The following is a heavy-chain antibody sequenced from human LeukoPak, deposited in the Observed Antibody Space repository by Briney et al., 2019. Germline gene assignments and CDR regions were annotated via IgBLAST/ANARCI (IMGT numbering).Heavy chain of an antibody. CDR1: GYTFTSYD. V-gene: IGHV1-8*01. CDR2: MNPNSGNI. Sequence: GASVKVSCKASGYTFTSYDINWVRQATGQGLEWMGWMNPNSGNIGYAQKFQGRVTMTRNTSISTAYMELSSLRSEDTAVYYCARDGYGYCSSTSCDNYYYYGMDVWGQGTTVTVSS. CDR3: ARDGYGYCSSTSCDNYYYYGMDV. D-gene: IGHD2-2*02. J-gene: IGHJ6*02.